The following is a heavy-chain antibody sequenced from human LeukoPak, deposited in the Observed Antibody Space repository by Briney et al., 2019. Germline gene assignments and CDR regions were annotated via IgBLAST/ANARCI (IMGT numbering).Heavy chain of an antibody. J-gene: IGHJ4*02. Sequence: SETLSLTCNVSGYSIGSGYYWAWIRQAPGKGLEWIGSIYHSGYTHYNPSLKGRVTISVDTSKNDFSLKLSSVAAADTAIYYCARDLNPTHYFDYWGQGTLVTVSS. V-gene: IGHV4-38-2*02. CDR3: ARDLNPTHYFDY. CDR1: GYSIGSGYY. CDR2: IYHSGYT.